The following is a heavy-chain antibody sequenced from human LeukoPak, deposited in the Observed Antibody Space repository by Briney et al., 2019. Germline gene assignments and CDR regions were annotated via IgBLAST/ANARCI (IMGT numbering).Heavy chain of an antibody. CDR2: NSSSSSYI. D-gene: IGHD3-10*01. V-gene: IGHV3-21*01. J-gene: IGHJ4*02. CDR3: ARESFLGEFSYFDY. CDR1: GFTFSSYA. Sequence: PGGSLRLSCAASGFTFSSYAMHWVRQAPGKGLEWVSSNSSSSSYIYYADSVKGRFTISRDNAKNSLYLQMNSLRAEDTAVYYCARESFLGEFSYFDYWGQGTLVTVSS.